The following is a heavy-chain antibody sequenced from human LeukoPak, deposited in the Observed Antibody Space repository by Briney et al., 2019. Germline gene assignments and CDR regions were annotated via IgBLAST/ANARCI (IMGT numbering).Heavy chain of an antibody. CDR2: IYTGGST. V-gene: IGHV3-53*01. Sequence: PGGSLRLSCAASGFTVSSNHMSWVRQAPGKGLEWVSVIYTGGSTSYADSVKGRYTISRDTSKNTLYLQMNSLRAEDTAVYYCARRDVYNAFDIWGQGTMVTVSS. J-gene: IGHJ3*02. CDR3: ARRDVYNAFDI. D-gene: IGHD5-24*01. CDR1: GFTVSSNH.